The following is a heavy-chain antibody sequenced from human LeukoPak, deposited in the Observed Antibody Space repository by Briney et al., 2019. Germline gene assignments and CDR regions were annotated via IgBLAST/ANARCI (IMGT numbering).Heavy chain of an antibody. CDR3: AIGRYCGGDCYKYYFDY. Sequence: SETLSLTCAVYGGSFSGYYWSWIRQPPGKGLEWIGEINHSGSTNYNPSLKSRVTISVDTSKNQFSLKLSSVTAADTAVYYCAIGRYCGGDCYKYYFDYWGQGTLVTVSS. J-gene: IGHJ4*02. CDR1: GGSFSGYY. D-gene: IGHD2-21*02. V-gene: IGHV4-34*01. CDR2: INHSGST.